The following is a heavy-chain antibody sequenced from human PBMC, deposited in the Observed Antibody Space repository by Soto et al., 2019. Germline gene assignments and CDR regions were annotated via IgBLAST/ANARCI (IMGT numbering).Heavy chain of an antibody. CDR2: MYYTGTT. V-gene: IGHV4-59*01. Sequence: QVQLQESGPGLVKPSETLSLTCSVSGDSISSDYWSWIRQPPGKGLEWIGYMYYTGTTNYNPSLCSRXTXAXDAXKKQFFLKLSSVTAADTAVYYCPRPGIRSGNKMDVWGQGTTVTVSS. D-gene: IGHD4-17*01. J-gene: IGHJ6*02. CDR3: PRPGIRSGNKMDV. CDR1: GDSISSDY.